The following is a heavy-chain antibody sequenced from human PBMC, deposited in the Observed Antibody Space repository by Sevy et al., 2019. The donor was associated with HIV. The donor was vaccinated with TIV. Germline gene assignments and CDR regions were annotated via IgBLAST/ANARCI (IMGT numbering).Heavy chain of an antibody. CDR1: GYSFTGYY. D-gene: IGHD3-16*01. J-gene: IGHJ6*02. CDR3: ASCMGEYYYYGMDV. CDR2: INPDSGGT. V-gene: IGHV1-2*02. Sequence: ASVKVSCKASGYSFTGYYMHWVRLAPGQGPEYMGWINPDSGGTNYAQKFQGRVTMTRDTSISTAYMELSRLRSDDTAMYYCASCMGEYYYYGMDVWGQGTTVTVSS.